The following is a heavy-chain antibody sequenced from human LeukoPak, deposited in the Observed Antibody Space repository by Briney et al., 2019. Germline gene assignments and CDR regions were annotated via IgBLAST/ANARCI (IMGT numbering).Heavy chain of an antibody. D-gene: IGHD3-10*01. CDR1: GFTFSSYA. CDR2: IKEDGSEK. V-gene: IGHV3-7*01. J-gene: IGHJ5*02. CDR3: ARGVGWFDP. Sequence: GGSLRLSCAASGFTFSSYAMHWVRQAPGKGLEWVANIKEDGSEKYYVDSVKGRFTISRDNAKNSVCLQMNSLRVEDTAVYYCARGVGWFDPWGQGTLVTVSA.